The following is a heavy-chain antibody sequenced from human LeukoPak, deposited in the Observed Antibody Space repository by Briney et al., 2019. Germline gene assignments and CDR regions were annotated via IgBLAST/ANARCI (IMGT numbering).Heavy chain of an antibody. CDR1: GDFLNSGGFY. J-gene: IGHJ4*02. D-gene: IGHD2-2*01. CDR3: AREGLQYHFDF. CDR2: IYHGQIT. Sequence: PSETLSLTCTVSGDFLNSGGFYWSWIRQPPGKGLQWIGNIYHGQITSFNPSFKGRVAISVDRSQNQFSLRMNSVTAADSAVYYCAREGLQYHFDFWGQGTLVTVSS. V-gene: IGHV4-30-2*01.